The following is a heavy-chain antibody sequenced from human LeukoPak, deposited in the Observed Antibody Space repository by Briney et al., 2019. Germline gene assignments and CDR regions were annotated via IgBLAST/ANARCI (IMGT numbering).Heavy chain of an antibody. CDR1: GFTFSSYS. Sequence: GGSLRLSCAASGFTFSSYSMNWVRQAPEKGLEWVSSISSSSSYIYYADSVKGRFTISRGNAKNSLYLQMNSLRAEDTAVYYCARVVSGLRYFDWSPDAFDIWGQGTMVTVSS. J-gene: IGHJ3*02. CDR2: ISSSSSYI. D-gene: IGHD3-9*01. V-gene: IGHV3-21*01. CDR3: ARVVSGLRYFDWSPDAFDI.